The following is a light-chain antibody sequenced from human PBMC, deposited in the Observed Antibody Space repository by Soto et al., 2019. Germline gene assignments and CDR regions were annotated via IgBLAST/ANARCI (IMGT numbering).Light chain of an antibody. V-gene: IGKV1-5*01. CDR1: QNINNW. J-gene: IGKJ3*01. CDR3: QQYDGN. CDR2: DAS. Sequence: DIQLTQSPSTLSASVGDRVTPTCRASQNINNWLAWYQQKPGKTPKVLIHDASSLESGVPSRFSGSGSGTEFTLTISSLQPDDFATYYCQQYDGNFGPGTKVDIK.